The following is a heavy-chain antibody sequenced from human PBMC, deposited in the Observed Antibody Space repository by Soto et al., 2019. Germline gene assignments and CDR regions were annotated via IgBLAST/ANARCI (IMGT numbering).Heavy chain of an antibody. J-gene: IGHJ6*02. CDR2: IYYSGST. Sequence: SETLSLTCTVSGGSISSGDYYWSWIRQPPGKGLEWIGYIYYSGSTYYNPSLKSRVTISVDTSKNTLYLQMNSLRAEDTAVYYCARDKEYYDSSGYYNYYYGMDVWGQGTTVTVSS. CDR3: ARDKEYYDSSGYYNYYYGMDV. V-gene: IGHV4-30-4*02. CDR1: GGSISSGDYY. D-gene: IGHD3-22*01.